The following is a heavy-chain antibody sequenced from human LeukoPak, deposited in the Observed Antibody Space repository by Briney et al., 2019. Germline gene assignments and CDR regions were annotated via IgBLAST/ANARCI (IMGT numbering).Heavy chain of an antibody. CDR1: GFTFSNYA. J-gene: IGHJ4*02. Sequence: GGSLRLSCAASGFTFSNYAMSWIRQAPGKGLKWVSYIISSGATQYYADSVKGRFTVSRDNAKKSLYLQMNSLRAEDTAVYYCATFSSGYRFDYWGQGTQVTVSS. CDR3: ATFSSGYRFDY. D-gene: IGHD3-22*01. CDR2: IISSGATQ. V-gene: IGHV3-11*01.